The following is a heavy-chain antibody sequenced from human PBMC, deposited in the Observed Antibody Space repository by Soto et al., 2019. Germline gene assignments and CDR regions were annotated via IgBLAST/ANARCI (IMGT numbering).Heavy chain of an antibody. V-gene: IGHV3-23*01. CDR3: AKPEEVVRGFDF. CDR1: GFTFGHSA. CDR2: ISGTGGAA. Sequence: VGSLRLSCAASGFTFGHSAMSWVRQAPGKGLEWVAAISGTGGAAYYADSVKGRLTISRDNSSNTLFLQMNSLRVDDTAIYHCAKPEEVVRGFDFWGLGTLVTVSS. D-gene: IGHD3-10*01. J-gene: IGHJ4*02.